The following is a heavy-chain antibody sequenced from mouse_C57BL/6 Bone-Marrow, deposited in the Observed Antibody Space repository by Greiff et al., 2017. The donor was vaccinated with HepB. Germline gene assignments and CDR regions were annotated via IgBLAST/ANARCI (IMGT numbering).Heavy chain of an antibody. CDR2: INYDGSST. CDR3: ARVNTTVAFDY. Sequence: EVQLVESEGGLVQPGSSMKLSCTASGFTFSDYYMAWVRQVPEKGLEWVANINYDGSSTYYLDSLKSRFIISRDNAKNILYLQMSSLKSEDTATYYCARVNTTVAFDYWGQGTTLTVSS. J-gene: IGHJ2*01. D-gene: IGHD1-1*01. CDR1: GFTFSDYY. V-gene: IGHV5-16*01.